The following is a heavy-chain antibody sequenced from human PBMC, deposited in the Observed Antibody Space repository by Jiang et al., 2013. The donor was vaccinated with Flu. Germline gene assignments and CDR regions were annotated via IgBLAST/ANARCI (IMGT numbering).Heavy chain of an antibody. CDR1: GFTFSRFA. V-gene: IGHV3-23*01. CDR3: AVDGDYGSGMGV. Sequence: VQLLESGGGLVQPGGSRRLSCAASGFTFSRFAMTWVRQAPGKGPEWVSTLGAAAGAYYSDSVRGRFTISRDNSKNMLYLQMNSLSGEDTAIYFCAVDGDYGSGMGVWGHGTTVTVSS. D-gene: IGHD3-10*01. J-gene: IGHJ6*02. CDR2: LGAAAGA.